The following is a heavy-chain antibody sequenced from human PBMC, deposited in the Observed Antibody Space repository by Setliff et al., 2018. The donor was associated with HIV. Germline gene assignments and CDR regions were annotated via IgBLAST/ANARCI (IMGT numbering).Heavy chain of an antibody. CDR2: INAGNGNT. D-gene: IGHD5-12*01. CDR3: ARDGVATIDLDF. J-gene: IGHJ4*02. CDR1: GYTFTSYA. Sequence: ASVKVSCKASGYTFTSYAMHWVRQAPGQRLEWMGWINAGNGNTKYSQKFQGRVTITRDTSASTAYMELSSLRSEDTAVYYCARDGVATIDLDFWGQGTLVTVSS. V-gene: IGHV1-3*01.